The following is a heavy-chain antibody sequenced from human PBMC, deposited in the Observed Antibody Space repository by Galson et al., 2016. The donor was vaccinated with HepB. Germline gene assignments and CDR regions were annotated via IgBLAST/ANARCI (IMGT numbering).Heavy chain of an antibody. CDR3: ARDLGGCNGFGCSYYFDY. V-gene: IGHV3-23*01. CDR2: IRTSDITSGPDT. Sequence: SLRLSCAASGFTFKRHAMSWVRQTPGKGLEWVAIIRTSDITSGPDTYYADSVKGRFAISRDTSTNMVYLQMNSLRVEDTAMYYCARDLGGCNGFGCSYYFDYWGQGILVTVS. J-gene: IGHJ4*02. CDR1: GFTFKRHA. D-gene: IGHD2/OR15-2a*01.